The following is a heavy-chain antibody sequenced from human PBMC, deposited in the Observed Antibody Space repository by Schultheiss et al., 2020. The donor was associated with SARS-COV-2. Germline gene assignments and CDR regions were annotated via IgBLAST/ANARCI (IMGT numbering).Heavy chain of an antibody. CDR1: GGSISSYY. CDR3: ASVTTVPSRGVDY. CDR2: IYTSGST. Sequence: GSLRLSCTVSGGSISSYYWSWIRQPPGKGLEWIGRIYTSGSTNYNPSLKSRVTMSVDTSKNQFSLKLSSVTAADTAVYYCASVTTVPSRGVDYWGQGTLVTVSS. V-gene: IGHV4-4*07. D-gene: IGHD2/OR15-2a*01. J-gene: IGHJ4*02.